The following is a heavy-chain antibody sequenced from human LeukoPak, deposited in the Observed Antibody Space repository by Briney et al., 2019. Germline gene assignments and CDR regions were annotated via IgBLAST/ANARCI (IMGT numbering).Heavy chain of an antibody. CDR3: ARDIYDSSGYSEYNWFDP. CDR2: IYTSGST. Sequence: SETLSLTCTVSGGSISSGSYYWSWIRQPAGKGLEWIGRIYTSGSTNYNPSLTSRVTLSVDTSKKQCSLKLRSVTAADTAVYYCARDIYDSSGYSEYNWFDPWGQGTLVTVYS. J-gene: IGHJ5*02. V-gene: IGHV4-61*02. D-gene: IGHD3-22*01. CDR1: GGSISSGSYY.